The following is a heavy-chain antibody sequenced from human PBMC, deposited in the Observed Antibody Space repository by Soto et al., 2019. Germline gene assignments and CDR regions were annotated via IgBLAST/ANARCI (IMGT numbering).Heavy chain of an antibody. CDR1: GGSISSSSYY. CDR3: ASIGTITFGGVIAPTYMDV. D-gene: IGHD3-16*02. Sequence: PSETLSLTCTVSGGSISSSSYYWGWIRQPPGKGLEWIGSIYYSGSTYYNPSLKSRVTISVDTSKNQFSLKLSSVTAADTAVYYCASIGTITFGGVIAPTYMDVWGKGTTVTVSS. J-gene: IGHJ6*03. CDR2: IYYSGST. V-gene: IGHV4-39*01.